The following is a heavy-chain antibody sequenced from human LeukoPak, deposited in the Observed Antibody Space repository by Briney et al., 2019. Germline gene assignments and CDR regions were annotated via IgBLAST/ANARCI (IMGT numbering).Heavy chain of an antibody. CDR1: GGSLSGYY. Sequence: SETLSLTCAVYGGSLSGYYWSWIRQPPGKGLEWIGEINHSGSTNYNPSLKSRVTISVDTSKNQFSLKLSSVTAPDTAVYYCARVGYSSSIDYWGQGTLVTVSS. J-gene: IGHJ4*02. CDR3: ARVGYSSSIDY. CDR2: INHSGST. V-gene: IGHV4-34*01. D-gene: IGHD6-6*01.